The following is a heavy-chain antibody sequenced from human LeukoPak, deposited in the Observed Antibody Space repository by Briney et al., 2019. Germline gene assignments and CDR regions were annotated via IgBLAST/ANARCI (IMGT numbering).Heavy chain of an antibody. D-gene: IGHD1-26*01. J-gene: IGHJ4*02. CDR2: IRYDGSNK. CDR3: AKGRSGSYLSYYFDY. CDR1: GFTFSSYG. V-gene: IGHV3-30*02. Sequence: GGSLRLSCAASGFTFSSYGMHWVRQAPGKGLEWVAFIRYDGSNKYYADSVKGRFTISRDNSKNTLYLQMNSLRAGDTAVYYCAKGRSGSYLSYYFDYWGQGTLVTVSS.